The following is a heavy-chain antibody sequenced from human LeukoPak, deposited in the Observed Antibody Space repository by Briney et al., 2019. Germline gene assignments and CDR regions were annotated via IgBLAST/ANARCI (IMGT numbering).Heavy chain of an antibody. CDR3: TRDRELGY. J-gene: IGHJ4*02. Sequence: KSSETLSLTCTVSGGSISNFHRGWIRQPPGKGLEWIGWSYERGSTSYNPSLKRRVAISVDTSKNQLSLKLSSVTAADTAVYYCTRDRELGYWGQGTLVTVSS. V-gene: IGHV4-59*01. CDR2: SYERGST. D-gene: IGHD1-1*01. CDR1: GGSISNFH.